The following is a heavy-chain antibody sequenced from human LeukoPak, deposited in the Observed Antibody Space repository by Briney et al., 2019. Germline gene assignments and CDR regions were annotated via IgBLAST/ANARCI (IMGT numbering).Heavy chain of an antibody. V-gene: IGHV1-18*04. CDR1: GYTFTGYY. D-gene: IGHD3-3*01. Sequence: ASVKASCKASGYTFTGYYMHWVRQAPGQGLEWMGWISTYNGNTNYAQKLQGRVTLTTDTSTSTVYMDLSSLRSEDTAVYYCARGSNDFPDYWGQGTLVTVSS. CDR3: ARGSNDFPDY. J-gene: IGHJ4*02. CDR2: ISTYNGNT.